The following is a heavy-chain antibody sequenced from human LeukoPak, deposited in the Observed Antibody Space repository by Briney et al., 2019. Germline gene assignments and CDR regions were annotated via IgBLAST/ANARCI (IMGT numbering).Heavy chain of an antibody. J-gene: IGHJ5*02. Sequence: ASVKVSCKASGGTFSSYAISWVRQAPGQGLEWMGGIIPIFGTANYAQKFQGRVTITADESTSTAYMELSSLRSEDTAVYYCAGDYGDPVGWFDPWGQGTLVTVSS. CDR1: GGTFSSYA. CDR2: IIPIFGTA. CDR3: AGDYGDPVGWFDP. D-gene: IGHD4-17*01. V-gene: IGHV1-69*13.